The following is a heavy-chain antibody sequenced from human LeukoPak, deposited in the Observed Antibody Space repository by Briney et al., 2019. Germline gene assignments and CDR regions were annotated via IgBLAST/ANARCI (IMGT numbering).Heavy chain of an antibody. V-gene: IGHV1-69*02. D-gene: IGHD5-12*01. Sequence: ASVKVSCKTSGGALSPYTISWVRQAPGQGLEWMGRVIPIFAMDNYAQKFQGRVTMTEDTSTDTAYMELSSLRSEDTAVYYCATGPDIVATMGIYFDYWGQGTLVTVSS. CDR1: GGALSPYT. CDR3: ATGPDIVATMGIYFDY. J-gene: IGHJ4*02. CDR2: VIPIFAMD.